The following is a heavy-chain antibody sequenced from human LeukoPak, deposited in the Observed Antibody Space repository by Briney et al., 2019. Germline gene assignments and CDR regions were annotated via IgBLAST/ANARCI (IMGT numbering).Heavy chain of an antibody. CDR2: IKQDGSEK. CDR3: ASAYYDFWSGYYGY. Sequence: GGSLRLSCAASGFTFSSYWMSWVRQAPGKGLEWVANIKQDGSEKYYMDSVKGRFTISRDNAKNSLYLQMNSLRAEDTAVYYCASAYYDFWSGYYGYWGQGTLVTVSS. CDR1: GFTFSSYW. J-gene: IGHJ4*02. D-gene: IGHD3-3*01. V-gene: IGHV3-7*01.